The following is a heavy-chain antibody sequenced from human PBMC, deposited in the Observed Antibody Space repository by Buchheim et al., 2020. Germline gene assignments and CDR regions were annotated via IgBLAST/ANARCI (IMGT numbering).Heavy chain of an antibody. V-gene: IGHV3-21*01. CDR1: GFTFSSYS. CDR3: ARDLGGEMATITDFDY. Sequence: VQLVESGGGVVQPGRSLRLSCAASGFTFSSYSMNWVRQAPGKGLEWVSSISSSSYIYYADSVKGRFTISRDNATNSLYLQMNSLRAEDTAVYYCARDLGGEMATITDFDYWGQGTL. CDR2: ISSSSYI. J-gene: IGHJ4*02. D-gene: IGHD5-24*01.